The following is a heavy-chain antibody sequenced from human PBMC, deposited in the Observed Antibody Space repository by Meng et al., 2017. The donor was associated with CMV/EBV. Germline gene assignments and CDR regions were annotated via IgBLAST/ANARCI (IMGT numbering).Heavy chain of an antibody. J-gene: IGHJ6*02. CDR1: GFTFSSYG. CDR3: AKAAGYYYYGMDV. V-gene: IGHV3-30*02. Sequence: GGSLRLSCAASGFTFSSYGMHWVRQAPGKGLEWVAFIRYDGSNKYYADSVKGRFTISRDKSKNTLYLQMNSLRAEDTAVYYCAKAAGYYYYGMDVWGQGTTVTVSS. CDR2: IRYDGSNK.